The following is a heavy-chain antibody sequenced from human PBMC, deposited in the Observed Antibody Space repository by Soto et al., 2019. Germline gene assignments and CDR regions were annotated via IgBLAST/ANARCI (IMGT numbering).Heavy chain of an antibody. J-gene: IGHJ6*02. CDR1: GGTFSSYA. Sequence: QVQLVQSGAEVKKPGSSVKVSCKASGGTFSSYAISWVRQAPGKGLEWMGGIIPIFGTAKYAQKFQGRVTITADESTSTAYMELSSLRSEDTAVYYCARDRADTDYYYGMDVWGQGTTVTGSS. CDR2: IIPIFGTA. V-gene: IGHV1-69*01. D-gene: IGHD5-18*01. CDR3: ARDRADTDYYYGMDV.